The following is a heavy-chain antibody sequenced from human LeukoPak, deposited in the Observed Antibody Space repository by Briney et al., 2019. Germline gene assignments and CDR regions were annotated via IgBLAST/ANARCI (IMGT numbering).Heavy chain of an antibody. CDR2: ISAYNGNT. V-gene: IGHV1-18*01. Sequence: ASVKVSCKASGYTFTSYGTSWVRQAPGQGLEWMGWISAYNGNTNYAQKLQGRVTMTTDTSTSTAYMELRSLRSDDTAVYYCARAVYYDSSGYYYGPLDYWGPGNPGHRLL. J-gene: IGHJ4*02. CDR3: ARAVYYDSSGYYYGPLDY. D-gene: IGHD3-22*01. CDR1: GYTFTSYG.